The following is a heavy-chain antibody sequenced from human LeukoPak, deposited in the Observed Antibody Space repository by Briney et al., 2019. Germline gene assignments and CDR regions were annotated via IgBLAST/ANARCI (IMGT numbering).Heavy chain of an antibody. CDR1: GGSISSSSYY. CDR3: ARRGKLEWLLQYFDY. V-gene: IGHV4-39*01. CDR2: IYYSGST. J-gene: IGHJ4*02. D-gene: IGHD3-3*01. Sequence: PSETLSLTCTVSGGSISSSSYYWGWIRQPPGKGLEWIGTIYYSGSTYYNPSLKSRVTISVDTSKNQFSLKLSSVTAADTAVYYCARRGKLEWLLQYFDYWGQGALVTVSS.